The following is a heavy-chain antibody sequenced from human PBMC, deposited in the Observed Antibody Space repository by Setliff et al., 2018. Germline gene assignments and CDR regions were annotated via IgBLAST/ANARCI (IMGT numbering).Heavy chain of an antibody. J-gene: IGHJ3*02. V-gene: IGHV3-64D*09. Sequence: PGGSLRLSCSASGFTFSHYAMHWVRQAPRKGLESVSAISSTGIPIYYADSVKARFTISRDDAQNTLYLQMSSLRTDDTAVYYCVKDPSVYGADSGSIWGQGTMVTVSS. CDR3: VKDPSVYGADSGSI. CDR2: ISSTGIPI. D-gene: IGHD2-21*02. CDR1: GFTFSHYA.